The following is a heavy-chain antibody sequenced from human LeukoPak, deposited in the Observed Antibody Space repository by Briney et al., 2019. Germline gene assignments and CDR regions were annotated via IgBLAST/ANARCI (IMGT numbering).Heavy chain of an antibody. CDR2: ISATRGFI. Sequence: GGSLRLSCTASGFIFSNYDMNWVRQAPGKGLEWVSYISATRGFINYADSVKGRFTISRDNAKNSLYLQMNSLRAEDTAVYYCARDLHSIAAATDAFDIWGQGTMVTVSS. CDR1: GFIFSNYD. J-gene: IGHJ3*02. V-gene: IGHV3-21*01. D-gene: IGHD6-13*01. CDR3: ARDLHSIAAATDAFDI.